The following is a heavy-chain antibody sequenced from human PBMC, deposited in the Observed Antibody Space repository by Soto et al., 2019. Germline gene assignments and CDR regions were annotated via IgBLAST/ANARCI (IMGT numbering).Heavy chain of an antibody. CDR3: ARGPRSSGWYVGQHYFDY. CDR1: GFTFSSYS. V-gene: IGHV3-21*01. J-gene: IGHJ4*02. CDR2: ISSSSSYI. D-gene: IGHD6-19*01. Sequence: PGGSLRLSCAASGFTFSSYSMNWVRQAPGKGLEWVSSISSSSSYIYYADSVKGRFTISRDNAKNSLYLQMNSLRAEDTAVYYCARGPRSSGWYVGQHYFDYWGQGSLVTVSS.